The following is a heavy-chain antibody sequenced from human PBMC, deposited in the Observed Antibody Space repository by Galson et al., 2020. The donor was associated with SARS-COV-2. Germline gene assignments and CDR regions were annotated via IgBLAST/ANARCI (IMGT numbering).Heavy chain of an antibody. CDR2: MNPNSGNT. CDR1: GYTFTSYD. D-gene: IGHD2-2*01. Sequence: GESLKISCKASGYTFTSYDINWVRQATGQGLEWMGWMNPNSGNTGYAQKFQGRVTMTRNTSISTAYMELSSLRSEDTAVYYCASGPIVSEYQLLSIVGGYYYMDVWGKGTTVTV. J-gene: IGHJ6*03. CDR3: ASGPIVSEYQLLSIVGGYYYMDV. V-gene: IGHV1-8*01.